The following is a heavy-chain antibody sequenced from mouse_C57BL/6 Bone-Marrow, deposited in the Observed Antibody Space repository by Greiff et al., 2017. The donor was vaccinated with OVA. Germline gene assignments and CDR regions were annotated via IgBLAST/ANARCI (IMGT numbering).Heavy chain of an antibody. J-gene: IGHJ1*03. CDR2: IDPSDGYT. V-gene: IGHV1-69*01. CDR3: ERACYGSSYVYFDV. CDR1: GYTFTSYW. Sequence: QVQLQQPGAELVMPGASVKLSCKASGYTFTSYWMHWVKQRPGQGLEWIGEIDPSDGYTNYNQKFKGKSTLTVDKSSSTAYMQLSSLTSEDSAVYYCERACYGSSYVYFDVWGTGTTVTVSS. D-gene: IGHD1-1*01.